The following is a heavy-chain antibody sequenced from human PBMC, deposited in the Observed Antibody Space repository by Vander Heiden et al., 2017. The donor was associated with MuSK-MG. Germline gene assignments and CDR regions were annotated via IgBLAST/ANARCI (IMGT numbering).Heavy chain of an antibody. J-gene: IGHJ4*02. CDR3: ARAYNRATVHKGFGY. Sequence: QVQLVQSGAEVKKPGASVKVSCKASGYTFTGYYMHWVRQAPGQGLEWMGWINPNSGGTNYAQKFQGRVTMTRDTSISTAYMELSRLRSDDTAVYYCARAYNRATVHKGFGYWGQGTLVTVSS. D-gene: IGHD4-4*01. CDR2: INPNSGGT. V-gene: IGHV1-2*02. CDR1: GYTFTGYY.